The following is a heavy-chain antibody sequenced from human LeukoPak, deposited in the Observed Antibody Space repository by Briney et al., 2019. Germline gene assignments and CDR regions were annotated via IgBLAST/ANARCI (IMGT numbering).Heavy chain of an antibody. CDR3: AREGGGYSYGIDY. D-gene: IGHD5-18*01. V-gene: IGHV3-11*04. CDR2: ISSSGSTI. J-gene: IGHJ4*02. CDR1: GFTFSDYY. Sequence: GGSLRLPCTASGFTFSDYYMNWVRQAPGKGLEWVSYISSSGSTIYYADSVKGRFTISRDNAKNSLYLQMNSPRAEDTAVYYCAREGGGYSYGIDYWGQGTLVTVSS.